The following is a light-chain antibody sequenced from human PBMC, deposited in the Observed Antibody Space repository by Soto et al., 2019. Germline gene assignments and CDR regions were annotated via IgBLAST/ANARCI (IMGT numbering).Light chain of an antibody. Sequence: EIVLTQSPATLSLSPGERATLSCRASQSVSSYLAWYQQKPGQAPRLLIYDASNRATGIPARFSGSGSGTDFTLTISSLEAEDFAGYYCQQRSNWPLFTFCPGTKVDIK. CDR2: DAS. V-gene: IGKV3-11*01. CDR1: QSVSSY. J-gene: IGKJ3*01. CDR3: QQRSNWPLFT.